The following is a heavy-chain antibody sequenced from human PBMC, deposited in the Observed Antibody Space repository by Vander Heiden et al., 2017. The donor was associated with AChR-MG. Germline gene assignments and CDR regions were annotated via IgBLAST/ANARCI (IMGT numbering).Heavy chain of an antibody. J-gene: IGHJ6*02. CDR2: MNPNSGNT. V-gene: IGHV1-8*01. Sequence: QVQLVQSGAEVKKPGASVKVSCKASGYTFTSYDINWVRQAAGQRLEWMGWMNPNSGNTGYAQKFQGRVTMTRNTSISTAYMELSSLRSEDTAVYYCARWRAVTDPAPYYYYYGMDVWGQGTTVTVSS. CDR1: GYTFTSYD. CDR3: ARWRAVTDPAPYYYYYGMDV. D-gene: IGHD4-4*01.